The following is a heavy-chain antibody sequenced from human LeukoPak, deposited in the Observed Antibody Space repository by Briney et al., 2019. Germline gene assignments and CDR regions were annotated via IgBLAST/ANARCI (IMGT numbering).Heavy chain of an antibody. CDR1: GGSISSSSYY. CDR2: IYYSGST. J-gene: IGHJ4*02. D-gene: IGHD5-24*01. V-gene: IGHV4-39*07. Sequence: SETLSLTCTVSGGSISSSSYYWGWIRQPRGKGLEWIGSIYYSGSTYYNPSLKSRVTISVDTSKNQFSLKLSSVTAADTAVYYCARVEMATIELDYWGQGTLVTVSS. CDR3: ARVEMATIELDY.